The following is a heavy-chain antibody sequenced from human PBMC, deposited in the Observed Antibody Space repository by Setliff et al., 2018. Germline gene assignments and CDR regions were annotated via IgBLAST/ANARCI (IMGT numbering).Heavy chain of an antibody. J-gene: IGHJ5*02. V-gene: IGHV1-45*02. CDR2: ITPFNGNT. Sequence: GASVKVSCKASGYTFTYRYLHWVRQAPGQALEWMGWITPFNGNTNYAQKFQDRVTITRDRSMSTAYMELSSLRSEDTAMYYCARGRFGGPRTGNWFDPWGQGTLVTVSS. CDR3: ARGRFGGPRTGNWFDP. D-gene: IGHD3-10*01. CDR1: GYTFTYRY.